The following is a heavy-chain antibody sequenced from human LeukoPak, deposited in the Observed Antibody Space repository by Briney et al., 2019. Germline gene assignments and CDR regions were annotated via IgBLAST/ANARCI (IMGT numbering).Heavy chain of an antibody. D-gene: IGHD5-12*01. Sequence: GESLKISCKGSEYIFTNYWIGWVRQMPGKGLEWMGNIYPGDSDTRYSPSFQGQVTISADKSISTAYLQWSSLKASDTAMYYCAVKGYSGYDNSWFDPWGQGTLVTVSS. CDR2: IYPGDSDT. CDR3: AVKGYSGYDNSWFDP. J-gene: IGHJ5*02. CDR1: EYIFTNYW. V-gene: IGHV5-51*01.